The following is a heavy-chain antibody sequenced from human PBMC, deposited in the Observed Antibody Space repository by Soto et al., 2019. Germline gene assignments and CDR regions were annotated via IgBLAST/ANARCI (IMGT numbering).Heavy chain of an antibody. Sequence: SETLSLTCAVSGGSISSGGYCWSWIRQPPGKGLEWIGYIYHSGSTYYNPSLKSRVTISVDRSKNQFSLKLSSVTAADTAVYYCARVATVTTMDVWGQGTTVTVSS. J-gene: IGHJ6*02. CDR2: IYHSGST. V-gene: IGHV4-30-2*01. CDR3: ARVATVTTMDV. CDR1: GGSISSGGYC. D-gene: IGHD4-17*01.